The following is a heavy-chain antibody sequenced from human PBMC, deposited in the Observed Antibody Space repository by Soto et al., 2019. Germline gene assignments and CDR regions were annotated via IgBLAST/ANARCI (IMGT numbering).Heavy chain of an antibody. Sequence: GASVKVSCKASGYTFSTYGITWVRQAPGQGLDWMGWINPFKGDTNSAARSQDRVTMTTDTSTRTAYMELRSLRSDDTAVYYCARVKVPAAILGAFDLWGQGTLVTVSS. D-gene: IGHD2-2*02. J-gene: IGHJ3*01. CDR2: INPFKGDT. V-gene: IGHV1-18*01. CDR3: ARVKVPAAILGAFDL. CDR1: GYTFSTYG.